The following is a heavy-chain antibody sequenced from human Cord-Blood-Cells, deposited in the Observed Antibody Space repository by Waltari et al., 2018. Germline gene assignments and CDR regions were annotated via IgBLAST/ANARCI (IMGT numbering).Heavy chain of an antibody. CDR2: INPNSGGT. V-gene: IGHV1-2*05. CDR3: ARGPYSSSWYYFDY. J-gene: IGHJ4*02. Sequence: QVQLVQSGAEVKKPGASVKVSCKASGYTFTGYYMHWVRQAPGQGLAWMGLINPNSGGTNYAQKIQGRVTMNRDTYISTVYMELSRLRSDDTVVYYCARGPYSSSWYYFDYWGQGTLVTVSS. CDR1: GYTFTGYY. D-gene: IGHD6-13*01.